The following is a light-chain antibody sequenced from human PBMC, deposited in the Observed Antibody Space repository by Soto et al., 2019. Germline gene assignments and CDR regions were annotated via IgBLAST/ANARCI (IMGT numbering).Light chain of an antibody. CDR2: GAS. CDR3: QQYGRSQFT. V-gene: IGKV3-20*01. Sequence: EIVLTQSPGTLSLSPGDRATLSCRASQSVSRNFLAWYQKRPGQPPSLLIYGASSRAAGIPDRFSASGSGTDFTLTISRLEPEDFAVYYCQQYGRSQFTFGPGTRVDIK. J-gene: IGKJ3*01. CDR1: QSVSRNF.